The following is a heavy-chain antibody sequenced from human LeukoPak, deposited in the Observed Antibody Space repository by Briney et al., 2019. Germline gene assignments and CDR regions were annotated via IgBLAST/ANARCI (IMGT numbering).Heavy chain of an antibody. D-gene: IGHD4-11*01. Sequence: TSSETLSPTCAVYGGSFSGYYWNWIRQPAGKGLEWIGRIYTSGRTYYNPSLKSRVSMSVDTSKNQFSLKLSSVTAADTAVYYCARLSTVTTSFDYWGQGTLVTVSS. V-gene: IGHV4-59*10. J-gene: IGHJ4*02. CDR1: GGSFSGYY. CDR3: ARLSTVTTSFDY. CDR2: IYTSGRT.